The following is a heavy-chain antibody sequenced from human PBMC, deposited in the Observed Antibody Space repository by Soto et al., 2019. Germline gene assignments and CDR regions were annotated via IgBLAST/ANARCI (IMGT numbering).Heavy chain of an antibody. CDR3: AHRALWFGELFPPYFDY. Sequence: SGPTLVNPTQTLTLTCTFSGFSLSTSGVGVGWIRQPPGKALEWLALIYWNDDKRYSPSLKSRLTITKDTSKNQVVLTMTNMDPVDTATYYCAHRALWFGELFPPYFDYWGQGTLVTVSS. D-gene: IGHD3-10*01. J-gene: IGHJ4*02. V-gene: IGHV2-5*01. CDR1: GFSLSTSGVG. CDR2: IYWNDDK.